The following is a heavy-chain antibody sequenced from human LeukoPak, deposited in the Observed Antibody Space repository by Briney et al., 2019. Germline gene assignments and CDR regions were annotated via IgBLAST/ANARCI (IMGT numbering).Heavy chain of an antibody. Sequence: GGSLRLSCAASGFTFSSYAMSWVRQAPGKGLEWVANIKEDGSEKYYVDSVKGRFTISRDNAKNSLYLQMNSLRAEDTAVYYCARAFPPIAGIAVASDYWGQGTLVTVSS. CDR3: ARAFPPIAGIAVASDY. CDR2: IKEDGSEK. J-gene: IGHJ4*02. V-gene: IGHV3-7*03. D-gene: IGHD6-19*01. CDR1: GFTFSSYA.